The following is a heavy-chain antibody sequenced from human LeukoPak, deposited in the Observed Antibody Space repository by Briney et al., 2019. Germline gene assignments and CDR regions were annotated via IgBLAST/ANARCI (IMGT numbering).Heavy chain of an antibody. CDR3: AALNWRRSTRGEAGWFDP. CDR1: RYTFTSYD. D-gene: IGHD2-21*01. V-gene: IGHV1-8*01. Sequence: ASVKVSCKASRYTFTSYDINWVRQATGQGLEWMGWMNPNSGNTGYAQKFQGRVAMTRNTSISTAYMELSSLRSEDTAVYYCAALNWRRSTRGEAGWFDPWGQGTLVTVSS. J-gene: IGHJ5*02. CDR2: MNPNSGNT.